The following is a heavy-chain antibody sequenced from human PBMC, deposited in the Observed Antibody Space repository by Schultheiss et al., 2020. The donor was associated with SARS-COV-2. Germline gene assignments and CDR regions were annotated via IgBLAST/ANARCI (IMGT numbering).Heavy chain of an antibody. CDR2: ISHDGTLK. D-gene: IGHD4-23*01. J-gene: IGHJ6*02. V-gene: IGHV3-30*04. Sequence: GGSLRLSCAASGFPFSTYTIHWVRQAPGKGLEWVALISHDGTLKYYAESVRGRFTISRDNSKNTLYLQMNSLRAEDTAVYYCARRTVALGMDVWGQGTTVTVSS. CDR3: ARRTVALGMDV. CDR1: GFPFSTYT.